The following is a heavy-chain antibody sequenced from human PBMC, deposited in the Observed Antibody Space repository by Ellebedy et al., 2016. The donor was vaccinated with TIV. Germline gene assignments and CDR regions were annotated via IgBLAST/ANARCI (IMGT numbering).Heavy chain of an antibody. CDR3: ARDLRGYSYGPYYGMDV. CDR1: RYTFTSYA. D-gene: IGHD5-18*01. Sequence: ASVKVSXKASRYTFTSYAMHWVRQAPGQRLEWMGWINACNGNTKYSQKFQGRVTITRDTSASTAYMELSSLRSEDTAVYYCARDLRGYSYGPYYGMDVWGQGTTVTVSS. V-gene: IGHV1-3*01. CDR2: INACNGNT. J-gene: IGHJ6*02.